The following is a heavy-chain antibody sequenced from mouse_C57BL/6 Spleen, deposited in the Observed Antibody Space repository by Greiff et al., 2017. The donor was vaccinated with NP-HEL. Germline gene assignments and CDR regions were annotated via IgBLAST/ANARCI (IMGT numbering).Heavy chain of an antibody. J-gene: IGHJ4*01. D-gene: IGHD2-4*01. CDR1: GFTFSSYA. V-gene: IGHV5-4*01. CDR3: ARDKYEYAMDY. CDR2: ISDGGSYT. Sequence: EVMLVESGGGLVKPGGSLKLSCAASGFTFSSYAMSWVRQTPEKRLEWVATISDGGSYTYYPDNVKGRFTISRDNAKNNLYLQMSHLKSEDTAMYYCARDKYEYAMDYWGQGTSVTVSS.